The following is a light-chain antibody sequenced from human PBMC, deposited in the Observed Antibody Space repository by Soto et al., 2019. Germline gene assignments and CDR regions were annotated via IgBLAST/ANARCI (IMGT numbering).Light chain of an antibody. CDR3: HQYGSSPLYT. V-gene: IGKV3-20*01. CDR2: GAS. J-gene: IGKJ2*01. CDR1: QSVSSSY. Sequence: EIVLTQSPGTLSLSPGERATLSCKASQSVSSSYLAWYQQKPGQAPRLLIYGASSRATGIPDRFSGSGSGTAFPLTISRLEPEDLAVYYCHQYGSSPLYTFGQGTKLEIK.